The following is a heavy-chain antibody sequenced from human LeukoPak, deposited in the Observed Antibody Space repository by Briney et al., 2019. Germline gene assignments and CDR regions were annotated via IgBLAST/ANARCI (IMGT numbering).Heavy chain of an antibody. CDR2: VRSNGENT. D-gene: IGHD2/OR15-2a*01. Sequence: GGSLRLSCAASGFTFSTYSMSWFRQAPGKGLEWVSAVRSNGENTYYADSVRGRFTISRDNSRGTLSLQMNSLRADDTAVYFCAILSWDGRGSFYWGQGTLVSVSS. CDR3: AILSWDGRGSFY. V-gene: IGHV3-23*01. J-gene: IGHJ4*02. CDR1: GFTFSTYS.